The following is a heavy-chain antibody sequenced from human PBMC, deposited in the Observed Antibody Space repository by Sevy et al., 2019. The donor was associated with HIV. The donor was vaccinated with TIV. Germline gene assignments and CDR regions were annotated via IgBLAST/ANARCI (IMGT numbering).Heavy chain of an antibody. D-gene: IGHD1-26*01. Sequence: GGSLRLSCVASGFTFSKAWMSWVRQAPGKGLEWVGRIKSKTDGATRDLAAPVKGRIIISRDDSKNTLYLQISNLKIADTGVYFCAAGVGASDFDYWGKGTLFNVSS. CDR1: GFTFSKAW. CDR3: AAGVGASDFDY. V-gene: IGHV3-15*01. CDR2: IKSKTDGATR. J-gene: IGHJ4*02.